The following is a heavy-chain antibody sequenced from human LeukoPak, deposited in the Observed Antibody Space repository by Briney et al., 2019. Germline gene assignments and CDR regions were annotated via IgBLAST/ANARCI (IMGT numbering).Heavy chain of an antibody. CDR3: ARGDYYDSSGYYRTLYYFDY. CDR2: INPSGGST. Sequence: ASVKVSCKASGYTFTSYYMHWVRQAPGQGLEWMGIINPSGGSTSYAQKFQGRVTMTRDTSTSTDYMELSSLRSEDTAVYYCARGDYYDSSGYYRTLYYFDYWGQGTLVTVSS. CDR1: GYTFTSYY. J-gene: IGHJ4*02. V-gene: IGHV1-46*01. D-gene: IGHD3-22*01.